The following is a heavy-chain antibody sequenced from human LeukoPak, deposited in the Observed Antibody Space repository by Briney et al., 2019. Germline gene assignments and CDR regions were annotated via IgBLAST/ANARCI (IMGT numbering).Heavy chain of an antibody. J-gene: IGHJ4*02. CDR3: TRESGAYCPFGY. V-gene: IGHV4-39*07. CDR2: MYYIGTT. CDR1: DGSISSSSFY. D-gene: IGHD1-26*01. Sequence: PSETLSLTCTVSDGSISSSSFYWGWIRQAPGKGLEWIGSMYYIGTTYYNPSLIGRVIMSLDESRNQLSLTLTSVTAADTAMYYCTRESGAYCPFGYWGQGTLVVVPS.